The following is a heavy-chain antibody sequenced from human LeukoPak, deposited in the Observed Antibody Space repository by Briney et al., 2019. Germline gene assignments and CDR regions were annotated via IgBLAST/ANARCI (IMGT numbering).Heavy chain of an antibody. D-gene: IGHD3-16*01. CDR1: GGSISSSSYY. CDR2: IYYSGST. Sequence: SETLSLTCTVSGGSISSSSYYWGWIRQPPGKGLEWIGSIYYSGSTYYNPSLKSRVTISVDTSKNQFSLKLSSVTAADTAVYYCARQIRGGPNDYWGQGTLVTVSS. CDR3: ARQIRGGPNDY. V-gene: IGHV4-39*01. J-gene: IGHJ4*02.